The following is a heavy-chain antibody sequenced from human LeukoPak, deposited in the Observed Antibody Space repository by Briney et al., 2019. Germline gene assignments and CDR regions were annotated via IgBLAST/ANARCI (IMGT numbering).Heavy chain of an antibody. Sequence: GGSLRLSCAASGFTFSSYAMSWVRQAPGKGLEWVSAISGSGGSTYYADSVKGRFTISRDNSKNTLYLQMNSLRAEDTAVYYCAKDFYYDSSGPRAFDVWGQGTMVAVSS. V-gene: IGHV3-23*01. CDR3: AKDFYYDSSGPRAFDV. CDR2: ISGSGGST. CDR1: GFTFSSYA. J-gene: IGHJ3*01. D-gene: IGHD3-22*01.